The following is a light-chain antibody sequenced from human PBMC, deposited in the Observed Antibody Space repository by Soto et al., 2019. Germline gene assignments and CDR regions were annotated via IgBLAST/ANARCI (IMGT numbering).Light chain of an antibody. CDR1: QSISSY. J-gene: IGKJ1*01. Sequence: DIQMTQSPSSLSASVGDRVTITCRASQSISSYLNWYQQKPGKAPKLLIYDASSLESGVPSRFSGSGSGTDFTLTISGLQPDDFATYYCQQYNRYSWTFGQGTKVDI. V-gene: IGKV1-5*01. CDR3: QQYNRYSWT. CDR2: DAS.